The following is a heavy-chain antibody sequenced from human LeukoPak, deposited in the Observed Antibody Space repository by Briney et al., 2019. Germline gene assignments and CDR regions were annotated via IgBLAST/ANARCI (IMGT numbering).Heavy chain of an antibody. V-gene: IGHV2-70*01. Sequence: ESGPALVKPTQTLTLTCTFSGFSLSTSGMCVSWIRQPPGKALEWLALIDWDDDKYYSTSLKTRLTIPKDTSKNQVVLTMTNMDPVDTATYYCARILSLAGYSSSWYDYWGQGTLVTVSS. D-gene: IGHD6-13*01. J-gene: IGHJ4*02. CDR2: IDWDDDK. CDR3: ARILSLAGYSSSWYDY. CDR1: GFSLSTSGMC.